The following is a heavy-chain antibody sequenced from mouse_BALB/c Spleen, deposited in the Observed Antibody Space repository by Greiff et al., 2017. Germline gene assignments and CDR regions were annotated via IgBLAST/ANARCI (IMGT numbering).Heavy chain of an antibody. V-gene: IGHV1-4*01. D-gene: IGHD2-1*01. CDR1: GYTFTSYT. CDR3: ARGNYGNSYYFDY. CDR2: INPSSGYT. J-gene: IGHJ2*01. Sequence: QVKLMESGAELARPGASVKMSCKASGYTFTSYTMHWVKQRPGQGLEWIGYINPSSGYTNYNQKFKDKATLTADKSSSTAYMQLSSLTSEDSAVYYCARGNYGNSYYFDYWGQGTTLTVSS.